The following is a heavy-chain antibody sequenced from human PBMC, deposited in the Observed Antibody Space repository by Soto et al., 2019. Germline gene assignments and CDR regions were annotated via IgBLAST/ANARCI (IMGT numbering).Heavy chain of an antibody. V-gene: IGHV5-10-1*01. CDR3: ARQAGYYFSYYYYGMDV. Sequence: XESLTISRKGSGYSFTSYWISWVGQMPGKGLEWMGRIDPSDSYTNYSPSFQGHVTISADKSISTAYLQWSSLKASDTAMYYCARQAGYYFSYYYYGMDVWGQGTTVTVSS. J-gene: IGHJ6*02. D-gene: IGHD3-22*01. CDR2: IDPSDSYT. CDR1: GYSFTSYW.